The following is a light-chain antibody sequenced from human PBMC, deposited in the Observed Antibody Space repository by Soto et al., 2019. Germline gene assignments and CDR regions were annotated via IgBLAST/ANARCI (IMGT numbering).Light chain of an antibody. CDR3: QQRRNSPTIP. CDR2: DAS. V-gene: IGKV3-11*01. Sequence: EIVLTQSPATLSLSPGERATLSCRASQSVSSYLAWYQQKPGQAPRLLIYDASNRATGIPARFSGSGSGTDFTLTISSLELEDFSVYYCQQRRNSPTIPFCHGTRLAIK. CDR1: QSVSSY. J-gene: IGKJ5*01.